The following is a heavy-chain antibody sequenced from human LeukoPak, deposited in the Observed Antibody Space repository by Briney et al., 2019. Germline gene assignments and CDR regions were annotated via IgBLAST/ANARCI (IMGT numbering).Heavy chain of an antibody. D-gene: IGHD1-26*01. CDR3: ARQGVGATTYYYTDV. Sequence: GESLKISCKGSGYSFTSYWIGWVRQMPGKGLEWMGIIYPGDSDTRYSPSFQGQVTISADRSISTAYLQWSSLKASDTAMYYCARQGVGATTYYYTDVWGKGTTVTVSS. J-gene: IGHJ6*03. CDR1: GYSFTSYW. V-gene: IGHV5-51*01. CDR2: IYPGDSDT.